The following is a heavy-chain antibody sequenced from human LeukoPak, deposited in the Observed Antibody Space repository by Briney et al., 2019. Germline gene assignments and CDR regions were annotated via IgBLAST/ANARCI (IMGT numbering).Heavy chain of an antibody. CDR3: AKGGVYGDYYFDY. Sequence: PGGSLRLSCLTSGFTLSTNAMSWVRQAPGKGLEWISGISGSGASTYYADSVKGRFTISGDNSKNTVYLQMNSLRAEDTALYYCAKGGVYGDYYFDYWGQGTLVTVSS. CDR1: GFTLSTNA. J-gene: IGHJ4*02. D-gene: IGHD4-17*01. CDR2: ISGSGAST. V-gene: IGHV3-23*01.